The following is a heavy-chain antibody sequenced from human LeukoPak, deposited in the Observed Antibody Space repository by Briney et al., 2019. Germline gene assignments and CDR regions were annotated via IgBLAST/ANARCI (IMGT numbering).Heavy chain of an antibody. V-gene: IGHV3-33*01. Sequence: GGSLRLSCAASGFTFSSFAMHWVRQSPGKGLEWVAVIWYDGSNKLYADSVKGRFTISRDNAKNSLYLQMNSLRAEDTAVYYCARDSAVTTSLWAFDIWGQGTMVTVSS. CDR2: IWYDGSNK. CDR1: GFTFSSFA. D-gene: IGHD4-17*01. CDR3: ARDSAVTTSLWAFDI. J-gene: IGHJ3*02.